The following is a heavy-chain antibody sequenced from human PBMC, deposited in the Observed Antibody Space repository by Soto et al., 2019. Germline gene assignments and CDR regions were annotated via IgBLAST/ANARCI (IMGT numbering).Heavy chain of an antibody. D-gene: IGHD1-26*01. CDR1: GFTFSSYA. CDR2: ISGSGGST. V-gene: IGHV3-23*01. CDR3: AKDSRWELRRGAFDI. Sequence: GGSLRLSCAASGFTFSSYAMSWVRQAPGKGLEWVSAISGSGGSTYYADSVKGRFTISRDNSKNTLYLQMNSLGAEDTAVYYCAKDSRWELRRGAFDIWGQGTMVTVSS. J-gene: IGHJ3*02.